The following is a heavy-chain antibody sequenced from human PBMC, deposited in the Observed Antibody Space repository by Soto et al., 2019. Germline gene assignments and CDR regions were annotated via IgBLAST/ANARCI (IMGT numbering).Heavy chain of an antibody. V-gene: IGHV4-38-2*01. CDR3: ARGGYYYDSSGYYVPDAFDI. D-gene: IGHD3-22*01. CDR1: GYPISSGYY. Sequence: SETLSLTCAVSGYPISSGYYWGWIRQSPGKGLEWIGSLYYSGSTYYNPSLKSRVTISVDTSKNQFSLKLSSVTAADTAVYYCARGGYYYDSSGYYVPDAFDIWGQGTMVTVSS. J-gene: IGHJ3*02. CDR2: LYYSGST.